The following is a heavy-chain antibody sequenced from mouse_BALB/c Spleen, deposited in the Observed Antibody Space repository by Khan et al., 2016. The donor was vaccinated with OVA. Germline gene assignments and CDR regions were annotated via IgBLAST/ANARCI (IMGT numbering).Heavy chain of an antibody. CDR1: GYTFTDYA. J-gene: IGHJ3*01. D-gene: IGHD1-1*02. CDR3: GRGGKFAY. CDR2: ISTNYGDA. V-gene: IGHV1S137*01. Sequence: VQLQESGAELVRPGVSVKISCKASGYTFTDYAMHWVKQRHAKSLEWIGVISTNYGDADYNQKFRGKASMTVDRSSSTVYMELARLTSEDSAIYFCGRGGKFAYCGQGTLVTVSA.